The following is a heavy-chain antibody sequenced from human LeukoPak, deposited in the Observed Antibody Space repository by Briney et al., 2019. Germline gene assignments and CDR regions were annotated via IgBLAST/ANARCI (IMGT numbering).Heavy chain of an antibody. J-gene: IGHJ4*02. CDR1: GDSISIGSYY. Sequence: PSETLSLTCTVSGDSISIGSYYWRWIRQPAGKGLEWIGHMNTTGSTKYNPSLKSRVTISVDRTNNQFSLKLSSVTAADTAVYYCARDWDYWGQGTLVAVSS. CDR2: MNTTGST. V-gene: IGHV4-61*09. CDR3: ARDWDY.